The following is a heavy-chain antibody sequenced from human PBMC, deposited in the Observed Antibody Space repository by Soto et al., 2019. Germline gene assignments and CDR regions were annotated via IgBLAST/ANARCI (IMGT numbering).Heavy chain of an antibody. D-gene: IGHD3-10*02. CDR2: IDPTDSYT. CDR3: ARQGNQCSGTGCYTFWFDP. V-gene: IGHV5-10-1*01. Sequence: GESLKISCKGSGYRFSSSYISWVRQMPGKGLEWVGRIDPTDSYTNYSPAFQGHVTISVDKSISTAYLEWSSLKPSDTAIYYCARQGNQCSGTGCYTFWFDPWGQGTLVTVSS. CDR1: GYRFSSSY. J-gene: IGHJ5*02.